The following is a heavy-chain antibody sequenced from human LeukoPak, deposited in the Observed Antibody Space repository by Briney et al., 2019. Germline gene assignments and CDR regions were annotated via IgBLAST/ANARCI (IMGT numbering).Heavy chain of an antibody. CDR1: GFTVSSNY. D-gene: IGHD5-18*01. CDR2: IYSGGST. V-gene: IGHV3-53*01. J-gene: IGHJ6*02. CDR3: ARHEGYSYGYRPYYYGMDV. Sequence: GGSLRLSCAASGFTVSSNYMSWVRQAPGKGLEWVSIIYSGGSTYYADSVRGRFTLSRDSSKNTLYLQMNNLSAEDTAVYYCARHEGYSYGYRPYYYGMDVWGQGTTVTVSS.